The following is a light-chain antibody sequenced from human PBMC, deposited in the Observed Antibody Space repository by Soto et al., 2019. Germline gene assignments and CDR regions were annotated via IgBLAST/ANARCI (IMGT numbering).Light chain of an antibody. CDR2: DNS. CDR1: STNIGNNY. J-gene: IGLJ2*01. Sequence: QSVLTQPPSVSGPPGQKVTISCSGSSTNIGNNYISWYQHLPGTAPKLLIYDNSERPSGIPDRFSGSKSGTSATLGITGLQTGDEADYYCGTWDSSLSTGVFGGGTKVTVL. CDR3: GTWDSSLSTGV. V-gene: IGLV1-51*01.